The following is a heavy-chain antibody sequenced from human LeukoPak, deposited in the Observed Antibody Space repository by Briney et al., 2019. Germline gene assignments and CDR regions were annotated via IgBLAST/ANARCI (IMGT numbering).Heavy chain of an antibody. Sequence: GGSLRLSCVASGFTFSNSWMHWFRQVPGKGLVWVSRIDTDGSTTGYADSVRGRCTISRDNAKNTLYLQMNGLRAEDTAIYYCAKDLTWNTADYWGQGTLVTVSS. V-gene: IGHV3-74*01. CDR3: AKDLTWNTADY. J-gene: IGHJ4*02. CDR2: IDTDGSTT. D-gene: IGHD1/OR15-1a*01. CDR1: GFTFSNSW.